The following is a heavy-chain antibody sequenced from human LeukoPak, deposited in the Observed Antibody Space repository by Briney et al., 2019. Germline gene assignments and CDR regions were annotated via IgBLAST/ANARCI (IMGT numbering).Heavy chain of an antibody. J-gene: IGHJ4*02. CDR3: ARGTSVTMIVVVPPDY. CDR2: IYTSGST. CDR1: GGSISSYY. V-gene: IGHV4-4*07. D-gene: IGHD3-22*01. Sequence: SETLSLTCTVSGGSISSYYWSWIRQPAGKGLEWIGRIYTSGSTNYNPSLKSRVTMSVDTSKNQFSLKLSSVTAADTAVYYCARGTSVTMIVVVPPDYWGQGTLVTVSS.